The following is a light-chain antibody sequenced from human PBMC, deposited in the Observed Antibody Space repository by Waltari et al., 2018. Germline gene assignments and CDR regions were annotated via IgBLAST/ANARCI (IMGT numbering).Light chain of an antibody. CDR1: SPNLGSNT. V-gene: IGLV1-44*01. CDR3: AAWDDSLNGLYV. Sequence: QSVLTQPPSASGTPGQTVTISCSGRSPNLGSNTVNWYQQLPGTAPKLLIYSNIQRPSGVPDRISGSKSGTSASLAISGLQSEDEGDYYCAAWDDSLNGLYVFGTGTKVTVL. J-gene: IGLJ1*01. CDR2: SNI.